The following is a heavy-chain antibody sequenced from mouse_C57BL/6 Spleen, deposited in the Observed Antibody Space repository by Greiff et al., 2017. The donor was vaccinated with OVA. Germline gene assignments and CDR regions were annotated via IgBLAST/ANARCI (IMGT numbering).Heavy chain of an antibody. V-gene: IGHV1-69*01. CDR3: ARIYSNDGDY. J-gene: IGHJ2*01. CDR1: GYTFTSYW. Sequence: QVQLKQPGAELVMPGASVKLSCKASGYTFTSYWMHWVKQRPGQGLEWIGEIDPSDSYTNYNQKFKGKSTLTVDKSSRTAYMQRSSLTSEESAVYYSARIYSNDGDYWGQGTTLTVSS. CDR2: IDPSDSYT. D-gene: IGHD2-12*01.